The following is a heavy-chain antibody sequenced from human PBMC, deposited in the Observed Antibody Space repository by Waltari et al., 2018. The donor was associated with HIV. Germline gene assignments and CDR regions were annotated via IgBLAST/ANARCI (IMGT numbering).Heavy chain of an antibody. V-gene: IGHV3-23*01. J-gene: IGHJ6*02. D-gene: IGHD5-12*01. Sequence: EVQLLESGGGLVQPGGSLRLSCAASGFTFSSYAMSWVRQAPGKGLEWFSAIIGSGGSTYDADSVKGRFTISRDNSKNTLYLQMNSLRAEDTAVYYCAKDPMDIVATINYYGMDVWGQGTTVTVSS. CDR3: AKDPMDIVATINYYGMDV. CDR2: IIGSGGST. CDR1: GFTFSSYA.